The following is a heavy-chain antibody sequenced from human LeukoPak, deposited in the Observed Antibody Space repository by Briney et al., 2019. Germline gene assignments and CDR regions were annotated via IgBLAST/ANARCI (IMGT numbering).Heavy chain of an antibody. Sequence: GASVKVSCKASGYTFTGYYMHWVRQAPGQGLEWMGIIKPGGGSTNYAQKFQGRFTMIRDTSTSTVYMDLSSVTSEDTAVYYCAREEEGGSFDYWGQGTLVTVSS. CDR2: IKPGGGST. D-gene: IGHD3-16*01. CDR3: AREEEGGSFDY. V-gene: IGHV1-46*01. CDR1: GYTFTGYY. J-gene: IGHJ4*02.